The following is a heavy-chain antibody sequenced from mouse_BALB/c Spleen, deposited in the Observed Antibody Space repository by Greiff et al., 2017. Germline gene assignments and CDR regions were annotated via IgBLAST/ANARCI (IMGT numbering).Heavy chain of an antibody. CDR2: IDPANGNT. CDR1: GFNIKDTY. CDR3: ARPDHVDYFDY. Sequence: EVHLVESGAELVKPGASVKLSCTASGFNIKDTYMHWVKQRPEQGLEWIGRIDPANGNTKYDPKFQGKATITADTSSNTAYLQLSSLTSEDTAVYYCARPDHVDYFDYWGQGTTLTVSS. J-gene: IGHJ2*01. V-gene: IGHV14-3*02.